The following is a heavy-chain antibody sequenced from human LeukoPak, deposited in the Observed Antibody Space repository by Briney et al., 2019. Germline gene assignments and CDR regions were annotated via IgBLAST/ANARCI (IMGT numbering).Heavy chain of an antibody. CDR3: ARDGGSSGYRSVYFDY. Sequence: GASVKVSCKGSGYTFSSYGISWVRQAPGQGLEWMGWVSAYNGHTNYAQKLQGRVTMTTDTSTSTAYMELRSLRSDDTAVYYCARDGGSSGYRSVYFDYWGQGTLVTVSS. CDR2: VSAYNGHT. CDR1: GYTFSSYG. V-gene: IGHV1-18*01. J-gene: IGHJ4*02. D-gene: IGHD3-22*01.